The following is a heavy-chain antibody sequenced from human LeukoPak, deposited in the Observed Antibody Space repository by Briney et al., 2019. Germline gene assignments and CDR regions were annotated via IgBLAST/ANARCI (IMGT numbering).Heavy chain of an antibody. J-gene: IGHJ4*02. CDR3: ARGRGYFDY. D-gene: IGHD3-16*01. CDR2: INHSGST. V-gene: IGHV4-34*01. CDR1: GGSFSGYY. Sequence: SETLSLTCAVYGGSFSGYYWSWIRQPPGKGLEWNGEINHSGSTNYNPSLKSRVTISVDTSKNQFSLKLSSVTAADTAVYYCARGRGYFDYWGQGTLVTVSS.